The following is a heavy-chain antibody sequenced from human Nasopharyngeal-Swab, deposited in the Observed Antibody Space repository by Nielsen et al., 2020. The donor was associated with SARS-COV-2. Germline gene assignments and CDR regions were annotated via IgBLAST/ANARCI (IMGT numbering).Heavy chain of an antibody. CDR3: ARGRTGNSFDY. Sequence: ASVHVSCQASGYTFTSYYMHWVRQAPGQGLEWMGIINPSGGSTSYAQKFQGRVTMTRNTSISTAYMELSSLRSEDTAVYYCARGRTGNSFDYWGQGTLVTVSS. CDR1: GYTFTSYY. J-gene: IGHJ4*02. CDR2: INPSGGST. V-gene: IGHV1-46*01. D-gene: IGHD1-1*01.